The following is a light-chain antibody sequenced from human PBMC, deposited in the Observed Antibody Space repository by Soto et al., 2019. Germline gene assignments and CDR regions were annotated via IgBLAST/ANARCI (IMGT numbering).Light chain of an antibody. CDR1: QSVSSN. CDR3: QQYNNWRT. V-gene: IGKV3-15*01. J-gene: IGKJ1*01. CDR2: DAS. Sequence: EIVLTQSPGTLSLSPGERATLSCRASQSVSSNLAWYQQKPGQAPRLLIYDASTRATGIPARFSGSGSGTEFTLTISSLQSEDFVLYYCQQYNNWRTFGQGTKVDIK.